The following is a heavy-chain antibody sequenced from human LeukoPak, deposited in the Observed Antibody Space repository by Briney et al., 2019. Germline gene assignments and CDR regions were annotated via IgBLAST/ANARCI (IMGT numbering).Heavy chain of an antibody. Sequence: GEPLKISCSGSGFTFSSYFMHWVRQAPGKGLEYVSTISSNGGSTYYADSVKGRFTISRDNSKNTLYFQMSSLRAEDTAVYYCVRDTARWQWLPDWGQGTLVIVSS. D-gene: IGHD6-19*01. J-gene: IGHJ4*02. V-gene: IGHV3-64D*06. CDR3: VRDTARWQWLPD. CDR2: ISSNGGST. CDR1: GFTFSSYF.